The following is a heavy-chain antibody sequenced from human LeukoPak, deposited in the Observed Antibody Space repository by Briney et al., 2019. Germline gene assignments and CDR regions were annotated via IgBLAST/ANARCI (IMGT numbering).Heavy chain of an antibody. CDR1: GFTFIVYS. J-gene: IGHJ4*02. Sequence: GGPLKLSVTPSGFTFIVYSMNGIRQPPGKGREWVSSFGTRSTSIYHAGSVKGRFAISRDNAKNSLYLQMNSLRAEDTALYYCAREVSEGFDFWGQGTLVTVSS. CDR3: AREVSEGFDF. D-gene: IGHD3-22*01. V-gene: IGHV3-21*01. CDR2: FGTRSTSI.